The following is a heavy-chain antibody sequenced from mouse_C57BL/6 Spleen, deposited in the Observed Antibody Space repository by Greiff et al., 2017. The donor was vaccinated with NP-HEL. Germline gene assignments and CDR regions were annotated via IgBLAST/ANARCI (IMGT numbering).Heavy chain of an antibody. CDR3: ARTVTSYWYFDV. D-gene: IGHD2-1*01. Sequence: QVQLKESGAELVKPGASVKMSCKASGYTFTSYWITWVKQRPGQGLEWIGDIYPGSGSTNYNEKFKSKATLTVDTSSSTAYMQLSSLTSEDSAVYYWARTVTSYWYFDVWGTGTTVTVSS. CDR1: GYTFTSYW. CDR2: IYPGSGST. V-gene: IGHV1-55*01. J-gene: IGHJ1*03.